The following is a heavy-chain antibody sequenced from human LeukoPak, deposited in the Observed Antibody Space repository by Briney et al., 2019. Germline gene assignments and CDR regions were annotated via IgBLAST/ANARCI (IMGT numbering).Heavy chain of an antibody. V-gene: IGHV3-33*01. CDR2: IWYDGSNK. D-gene: IGHD4-23*01. Sequence: GRSLRLSCAASGFTFSSYGMHWVRQAPGKGLEWVAVIWYDGSNKYYADSVKGRFTISRDNAKNSLYLQMNSLRDEDTAVYYCARLLTTVLTPNFDYWGQGTLVTVSS. CDR3: ARLLTTVLTPNFDY. J-gene: IGHJ4*02. CDR1: GFTFSSYG.